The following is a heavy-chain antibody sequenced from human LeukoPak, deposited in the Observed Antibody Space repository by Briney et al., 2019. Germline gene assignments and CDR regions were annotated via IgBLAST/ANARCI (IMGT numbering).Heavy chain of an antibody. V-gene: IGHV3-53*01. CDR2: IYSGGST. D-gene: IGHD1-26*01. Sequence: PGGSLRLSCAASGFTVSSNYMSWVRQAPGKGLERVSVIYSGGSTYYADSVKGRFTISRDNSKNTLYLQMNSLRAEDTAVYYCARRGRVGATTSRYYYYMDVWGKGTTVTVSS. J-gene: IGHJ6*03. CDR1: GFTVSSNY. CDR3: ARRGRVGATTSRYYYYMDV.